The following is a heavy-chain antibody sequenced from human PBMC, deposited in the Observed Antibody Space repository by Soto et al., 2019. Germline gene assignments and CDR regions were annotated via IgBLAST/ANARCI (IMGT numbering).Heavy chain of an antibody. V-gene: IGHV2-26*01. J-gene: IGHJ6*03. CDR1: GFSLSNGKVG. CDR2: IFSNDEK. D-gene: IGHD6-19*01. Sequence: QSGPTLVNPTETLTLTCTVSGFSLSNGKVGVSWIRQPPGKALEWLAHIFSNDEKSYRTSLKSSLTISEDTSKSQVVLTMTNVDPVDTATYYCARILFGRSVAGGYFYMDVWGKGTTVTVSS. CDR3: ARILFGRSVAGGYFYMDV.